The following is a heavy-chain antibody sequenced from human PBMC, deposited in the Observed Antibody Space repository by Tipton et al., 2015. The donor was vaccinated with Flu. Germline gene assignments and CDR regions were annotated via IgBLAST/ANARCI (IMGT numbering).Heavy chain of an antibody. CDR2: ISSSSSYI. CDR1: GFTFSSYS. D-gene: IGHD2-2*01. Sequence: SLRLSCAASGFTFSSYSMNWVRQAPGKGLEWVSSISSSSSYIYYADSVKGRFTISRDNAKNSLYLQMNSLRAEDTAVYYCARGRNGYQLLGGSNWFDPWGQGTLVTVSS. V-gene: IGHV3-21*01. CDR3: ARGRNGYQLLGGSNWFDP. J-gene: IGHJ5*02.